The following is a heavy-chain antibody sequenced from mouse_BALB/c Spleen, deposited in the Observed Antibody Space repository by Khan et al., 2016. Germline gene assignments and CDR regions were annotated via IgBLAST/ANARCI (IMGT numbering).Heavy chain of an antibody. J-gene: IGHJ3*01. V-gene: IGHV5-12-1*01. D-gene: IGHD2-14*01. Sequence: EVELVESGGGLVKPGGSLKLSCAASGFAFRNYDMSRVRQTPESRLEWVAYISSGGGSTNYLDTVQGRFTISRANAKNTLYLQLSSLKYGETVMYYCESRYYYRYDEAFGDWGRGTLVTVSA. CDR3: ESRYYYRYDEAFGD. CDR2: ISSGGGST. CDR1: GFAFRNYD.